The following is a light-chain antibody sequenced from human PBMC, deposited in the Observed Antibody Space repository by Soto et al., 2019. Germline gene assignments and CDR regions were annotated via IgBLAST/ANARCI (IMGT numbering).Light chain of an antibody. CDR2: NAY. J-gene: IGKJ1*01. CDR3: QQYNSLWT. V-gene: IGKV1-5*03. CDR1: QSISTS. Sequence: IQITQSPSTLSASVGDSVTITCRASQSISTSFAWYQQKPGKAPKLLIYNAYNIKSGVPSRFSGSGSGTEFTLTISSLQPDDFATYYCQQYNSLWTCGQGTKVEIK.